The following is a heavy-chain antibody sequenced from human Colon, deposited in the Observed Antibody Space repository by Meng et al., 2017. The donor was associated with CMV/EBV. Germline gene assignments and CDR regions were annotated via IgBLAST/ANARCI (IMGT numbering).Heavy chain of an antibody. Sequence: GESLKISCKASGYTFTGYYMHWVRQAPGQGLEWMGWINPNSGGTNYAQKFQGRVTMTRDTSISTAYMELSRLRSDDTAVYYCARDLVVATGEVDYWGQGTLVTVSS. V-gene: IGHV1-2*02. D-gene: IGHD2-8*02. J-gene: IGHJ4*02. CDR2: INPNSGGT. CDR3: ARDLVVATGEVDY. CDR1: GYTFTGYY.